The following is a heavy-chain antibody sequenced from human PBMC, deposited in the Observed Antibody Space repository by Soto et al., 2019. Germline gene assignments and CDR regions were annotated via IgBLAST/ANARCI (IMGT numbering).Heavy chain of an antibody. D-gene: IGHD4-17*01. CDR3: ARGLYGDYVFDY. CDR2: IYYSGST. Sequence: SSETLSLTCTVSGGSISSGGYYWSWIRQHPGKGLEWIGYIYYSGSTYYNPSLKSRVTISVDTSKNQFSLKLSSVTAADTAVYYCARGLYGDYVFDYWGQGTLVTVSS. V-gene: IGHV4-31*03. J-gene: IGHJ4*02. CDR1: GGSISSGGYY.